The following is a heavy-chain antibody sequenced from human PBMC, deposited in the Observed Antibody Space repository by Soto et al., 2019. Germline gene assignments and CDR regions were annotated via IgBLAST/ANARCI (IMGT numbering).Heavy chain of an antibody. CDR2: ISYDGSDQ. CDR3: AKSTYCNGGSCFPQY. CDR1: TFTFSDFG. Sequence: QVQVEEFGGGVVQPGRSLRLSCAGPTFTFSDFGFHWVRQAPGKGLEWVAMISYDGSDQYYGDSVQGRFTIYRDDSKNPVYLQMNSLRAEDTAMYYCAKSTYCNGGSCFPQYWGPGTLVTVSS. V-gene: IGHV3-30*18. D-gene: IGHD2-15*01. J-gene: IGHJ4*02.